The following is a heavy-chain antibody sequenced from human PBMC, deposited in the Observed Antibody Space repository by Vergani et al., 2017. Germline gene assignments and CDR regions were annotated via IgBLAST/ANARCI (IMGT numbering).Heavy chain of an antibody. Sequence: QVQLQESGPGLVKPSQTLSLTCTVSGGSINSHNYYWSWLRQPAGKGREGIGRIHTSGSTNYNPYLKSRVTMSEDTSKNQFSLNLTCVTAADTAVYFCAGGRGLGGSCYKPLFDYWGQGILVTVSS. D-gene: IGHD2-15*01. CDR1: GGSINSHNYY. CDR2: IHTSGST. V-gene: IGHV4-61*02. J-gene: IGHJ4*02. CDR3: AGGRGLGGSCYKPLFDY.